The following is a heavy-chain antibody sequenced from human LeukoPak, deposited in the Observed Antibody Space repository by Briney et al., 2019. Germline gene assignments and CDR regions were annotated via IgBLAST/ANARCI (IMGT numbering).Heavy chain of an antibody. D-gene: IGHD3-10*01. Sequence: PGGSLRLSCAASGFTVSSNYMSWVRQAPGKGLGWVSVIYSGGSTYYADSVKGRFTISRDNSKNTLYLQMNSLRAEDTAVYYCARFLTGGVRGVIYAFDIWGQGTMVTVSS. CDR1: GFTVSSNY. CDR2: IYSGGST. J-gene: IGHJ3*02. V-gene: IGHV3-66*01. CDR3: ARFLTGGVRGVIYAFDI.